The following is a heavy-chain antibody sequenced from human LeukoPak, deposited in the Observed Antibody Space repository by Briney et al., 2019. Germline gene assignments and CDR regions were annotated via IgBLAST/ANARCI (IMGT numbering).Heavy chain of an antibody. V-gene: IGHV1-18*01. D-gene: IGHD2-15*01. CDR1: GYTFTSYG. CDR2: IGAYNGNT. J-gene: IGHJ6*02. Sequence: ASVKVSCKASGYTFTSYGISWVRQAPGQGLEWMGWIGAYNGNTNYAQKLQGRVTMTTDTSTSTAYMELRSLRSDDTAVYYCATVAATTDGYYYGMDVWGQGTTVTVSS. CDR3: ATVAATTDGYYYGMDV.